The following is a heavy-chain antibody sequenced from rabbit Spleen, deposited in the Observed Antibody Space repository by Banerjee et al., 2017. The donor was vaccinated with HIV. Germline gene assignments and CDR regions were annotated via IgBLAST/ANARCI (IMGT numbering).Heavy chain of an antibody. CDR3: AREDVGGSYTL. J-gene: IGHJ6*01. V-gene: IGHV1S40*01. CDR2: IFIGGSGNA. Sequence: QSLEESGGDLVKPGASLTLTCTASGVSFSSNYYMCWVRQAPGKGLEWIGCIFIGGSGNAYYATWAKGRFTISRSTSLNTVTLQMTSLTDADTATYFCAREDVGGSYTLWGPGTLVTVS. D-gene: IGHD1-1*01. CDR1: GVSFSSNYY.